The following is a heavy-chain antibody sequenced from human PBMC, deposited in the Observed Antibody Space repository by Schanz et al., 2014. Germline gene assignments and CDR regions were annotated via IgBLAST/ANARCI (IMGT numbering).Heavy chain of an antibody. D-gene: IGHD5-12*01. CDR2: IWFDGTNK. J-gene: IGHJ4*02. CDR3: AREYSSYGTVYY. CDR1: RFTISRNP. V-gene: IGHV3-30*04. Sequence: QVQLVESGGGVVQPGRSLRLSCTGSRFTISRNPIHWVRQAPGKGLEWLAVIWFDGTNKYNADSVKGRFTISRDNSKNTLYLQMNSLRVEDTALYYCAREYSSYGTVYYWGQGTLVTVSS.